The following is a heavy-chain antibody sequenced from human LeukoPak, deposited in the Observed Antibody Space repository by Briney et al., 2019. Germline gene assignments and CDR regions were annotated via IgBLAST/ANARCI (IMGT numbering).Heavy chain of an antibody. D-gene: IGHD6-13*01. Sequence: ASVKVSCKASGYTFTSYGISWVRQAPGQGLEWMGWISAYNGNTNYAQKLQGRVTMTTDTSTSTAYMELRSLRSDDTAVYYCAATVEGIAAAGPRGVDYWGQGTLVTVSS. CDR3: AATVEGIAAAGPRGVDY. V-gene: IGHV1-18*01. CDR2: ISAYNGNT. J-gene: IGHJ4*02. CDR1: GYTFTSYG.